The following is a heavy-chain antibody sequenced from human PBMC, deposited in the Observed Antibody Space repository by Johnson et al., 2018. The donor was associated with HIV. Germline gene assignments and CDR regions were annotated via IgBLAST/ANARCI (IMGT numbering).Heavy chain of an antibody. CDR1: GFTFSSSG. J-gene: IGHJ3*02. D-gene: IGHD3-22*01. Sequence: QMQLVESGGGLVQPGRSLRLSCAASGFTFSSSGMHWVRQAPGKGLAWVAVIWYDGSHKYYADSVKGRFTISRDNGKNSLYLQMNSLRAEDTALYYCARVSTMIVVARNDAFDIWGQGTMVTVSS. CDR2: IWYDGSHK. V-gene: IGHV3-33*01. CDR3: ARVSTMIVVARNDAFDI.